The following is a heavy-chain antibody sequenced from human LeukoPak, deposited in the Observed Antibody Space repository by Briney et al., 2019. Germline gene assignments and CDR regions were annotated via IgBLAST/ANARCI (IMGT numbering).Heavy chain of an antibody. J-gene: IGHJ2*01. CDR3: ARGGSLLLGWYFDL. CDR2: TYYRAKWYN. D-gene: IGHD1-26*01. Sequence: SQTLSLTCAISGDSVSSNSAAWNWIRQSPSRGLKWLGRTYYRAKWYNDYAVSVKRRITINPDTSKNQFSLQLNSVTPEDTAVYYCARGGSLLLGWYFDLWGRGTLVAVSS. V-gene: IGHV6-1*01. CDR1: GDSVSSNSAA.